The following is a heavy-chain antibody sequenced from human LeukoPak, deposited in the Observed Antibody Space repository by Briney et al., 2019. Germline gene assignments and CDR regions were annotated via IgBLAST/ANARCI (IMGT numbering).Heavy chain of an antibody. V-gene: IGHV3-30*18. CDR1: GFTFSTYG. CDR2: ISYDGSNK. D-gene: IGHD6-19*01. Sequence: GGSLRLSCAASGFTFSTYGMHWVRQAPGKGLEWVALISYDGSNKYYADSVKGRFTISRDNSKNTLYLQMNSLRAEDTAVYYCAKADRYGSGWPEAYWGQGTLVTVSS. CDR3: AKADRYGSGWPEAY. J-gene: IGHJ4*02.